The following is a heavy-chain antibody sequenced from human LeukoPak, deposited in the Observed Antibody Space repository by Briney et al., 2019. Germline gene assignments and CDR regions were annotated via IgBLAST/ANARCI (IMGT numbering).Heavy chain of an antibody. CDR2: IYPGGSDS. CDR1: GYSFSTYW. J-gene: IGHJ4*02. V-gene: IGHV5-51*01. CDR3: ARQASTYLDY. Sequence: GESLKISCKGSGYSFSTYWIGWVRQMPGKGLEWMGIIYPGGSDSRYSPSFQGQVTISVDKSVSTAYLQWSTLKASDTAMYYCARQASTYLDYWGQGTLVTVSS.